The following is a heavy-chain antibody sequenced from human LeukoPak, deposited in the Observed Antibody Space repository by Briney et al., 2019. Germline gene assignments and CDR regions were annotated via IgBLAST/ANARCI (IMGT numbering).Heavy chain of an antibody. J-gene: IGHJ4*02. V-gene: IGHV1-3*01. CDR1: GYTFTSYA. Sequence: ASVKVSCKAPGYTFTSYAMHWVRQAPGQRLEWMGWINAGNGNTKYSQKFQGRVTITRDTSASTAYMELSSPRSEDTAVYYCARDVGAVAGTDYWGQGTLVTVSS. CDR2: INAGNGNT. D-gene: IGHD6-19*01. CDR3: ARDVGAVAGTDY.